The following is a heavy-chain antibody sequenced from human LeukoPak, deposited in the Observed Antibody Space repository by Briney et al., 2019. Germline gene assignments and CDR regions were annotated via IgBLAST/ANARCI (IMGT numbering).Heavy chain of an antibody. CDR1: GYSISSGYY. J-gene: IGHJ4*02. CDR3: ARRVAFCTNGVCYLPPEHFDY. V-gene: IGHV4-38-2*01. D-gene: IGHD2-8*01. CDR2: IYHSGST. Sequence: KPSETLSLTXAVSGYSISSGYYWGWVRQPPGKGLEWIGSIYHSGSTYYNPSLKSRVTISVDTSKNQFSLKLSSVTAADTAVYYCARRVAFCTNGVCYLPPEHFDYWGQGALVTVSS.